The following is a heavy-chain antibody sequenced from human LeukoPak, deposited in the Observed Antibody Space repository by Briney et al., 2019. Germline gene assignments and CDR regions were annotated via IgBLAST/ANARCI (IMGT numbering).Heavy chain of an antibody. D-gene: IGHD3-10*02. Sequence: PGRSLRLSCAASGFTFSSYGMHWVRQAPGKGLEWVAVISYDGSNKYYADSVKGRFTISRDNSKNTLYLQMNSLRAEDTAVYYCAKAIFGSVTGDAFDIWGQGTMVTVSS. J-gene: IGHJ3*02. CDR3: AKAIFGSVTGDAFDI. CDR1: GFTFSSYG. CDR2: ISYDGSNK. V-gene: IGHV3-30*18.